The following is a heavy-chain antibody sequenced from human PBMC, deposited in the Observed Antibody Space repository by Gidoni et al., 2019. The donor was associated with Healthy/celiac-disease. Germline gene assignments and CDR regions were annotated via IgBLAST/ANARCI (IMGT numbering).Heavy chain of an antibody. CDR1: GFTFSSYW. J-gene: IGHJ4*02. V-gene: IGHV3-7*04. D-gene: IGHD2-15*01. CDR3: ARANSEVVDY. Sequence: EVKSLESAGGLVQNGGSLRLSCAASGFTFSSYWMSWVRQAPGKGLEWVANIKQDGSEKYYVDSVKGRFTSTRDNTKDSLYLQMNSLRAEDTAVYYCARANSEVVDYWGQGTLVSVSS. CDR2: IKQDGSEK.